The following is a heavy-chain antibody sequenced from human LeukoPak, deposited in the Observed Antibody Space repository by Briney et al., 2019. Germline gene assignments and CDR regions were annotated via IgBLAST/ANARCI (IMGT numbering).Heavy chain of an antibody. Sequence: GGSLRLSCEASGFAFNTYWMHWVRQAPGKGLVWVSQINGDGSNTNYADSVKGRFTISRDNAKNTVYLQINSLRVEDTAVYYCARDKIYSVDLWGQGTTVTVSS. CDR2: INGDGSNT. J-gene: IGHJ6*02. CDR3: ARDKIYSVDL. V-gene: IGHV3-74*01. CDR1: GFAFNTYW.